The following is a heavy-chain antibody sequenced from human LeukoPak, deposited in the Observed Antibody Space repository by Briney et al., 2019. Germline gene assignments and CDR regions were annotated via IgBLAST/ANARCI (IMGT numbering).Heavy chain of an antibody. D-gene: IGHD2-2*02. CDR2: INSVGNKT. J-gene: IGHJ4*02. V-gene: IGHV3-43*01. CDR1: GFTFVDYA. CDR3: AKADCSSSSCYTVDN. Sequence: GSLRLSCAASGFTFVDYAMHWVRQVPGKGLEWGSLINSVGNKTDYADSVKGRFTISRDNSKNSLYLQMNTLRTEDTAFYYCAKADCSSSSCYTVDNWGQGTLVTVSS.